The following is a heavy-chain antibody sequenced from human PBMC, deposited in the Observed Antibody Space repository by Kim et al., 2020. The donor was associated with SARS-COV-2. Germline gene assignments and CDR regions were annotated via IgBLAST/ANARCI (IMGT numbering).Heavy chain of an antibody. J-gene: IGHJ4*02. D-gene: IGHD3-16*01. Sequence: SYDGSKKTCADSGKGRFTMSKDNSKNTLYLQMNSLRAEDTAVYYCASGGGWGQGTLVTVSS. V-gene: IGHV3-33*05. CDR3: ASGGG. CDR2: SYDGSKK.